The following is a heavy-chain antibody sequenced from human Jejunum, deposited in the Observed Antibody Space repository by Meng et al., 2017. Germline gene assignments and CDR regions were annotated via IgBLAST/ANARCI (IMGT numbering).Heavy chain of an antibody. Sequence: LPAAGPGLVKPSGSLTLTCAVSGGSNSSGNWWSWVRQPPGKGLEWIGEIFQSGSTNYNPSLKSRVTISVDKSKNQLSLNLISVTAADTAVYYCARAASYNLDNWGQGTLVTVSS. CDR3: ARAASYNLDN. CDR2: IFQSGST. CDR1: GGSNSSGNW. D-gene: IGHD5-24*01. V-gene: IGHV4-4*02. J-gene: IGHJ4*02.